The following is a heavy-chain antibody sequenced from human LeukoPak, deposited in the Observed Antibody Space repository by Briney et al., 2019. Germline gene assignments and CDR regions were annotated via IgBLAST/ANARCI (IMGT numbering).Heavy chain of an antibody. J-gene: IGHJ4*02. CDR2: INQDGSEK. CDR3: ASAAGWESAY. V-gene: IGHV3-7*01. Sequence: GGSLRLSCAASGSTSSRYYMSWVRQTPEKGLEWVANINQDGSEKNYVDSVEGRFTISRDNAKNSLYLQMNSLRAEDTAVYYCASAAGWESAYWGQGTLVTVSS. D-gene: IGHD1-26*01. CDR1: GSTSSRYY.